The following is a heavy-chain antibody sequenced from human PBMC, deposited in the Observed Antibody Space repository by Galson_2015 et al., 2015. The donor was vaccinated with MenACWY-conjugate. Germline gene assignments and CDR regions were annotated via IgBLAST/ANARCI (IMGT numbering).Heavy chain of an antibody. CDR2: IKCRTDGGTT. D-gene: IGHD2-15*01. CDR1: GLTFSNVW. V-gene: IGHV3-15*01. Sequence: SLRLSCATSGLTFSNVWMSRVRRAPGKGLEWVARIKCRTDGGTTDYATPVKGRFTILRDDSTNTLYLQMNSLKIEDTAMYFCTRDRDVGGSRWWFDPWGQGTLVTVSS. CDR3: TRDRDVGGSRWWFDP. J-gene: IGHJ5*02.